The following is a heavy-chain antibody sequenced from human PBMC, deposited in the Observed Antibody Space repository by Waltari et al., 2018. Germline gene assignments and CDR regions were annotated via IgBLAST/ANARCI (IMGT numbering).Heavy chain of an antibody. Sequence: QVQLQQWGAGLLKPSETLSLTCAVYGGSFSGYYWSWIRQPPGKGLEWIGEINHSGRTNYNPSLKSRVTISVDTSKNQFSLKLSSVTAADTAVYYCARAARYSSSWYRLYYFDYWGQGTLVTVSS. CDR3: ARAARYSSSWYRLYYFDY. CDR2: INHSGRT. CDR1: GGSFSGYY. V-gene: IGHV4-34*01. J-gene: IGHJ4*02. D-gene: IGHD6-13*01.